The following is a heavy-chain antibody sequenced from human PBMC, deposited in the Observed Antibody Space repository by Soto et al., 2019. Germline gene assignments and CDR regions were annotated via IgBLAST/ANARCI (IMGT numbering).Heavy chain of an antibody. Sequence: SETLSLTCAVSGYSISSGYYWGWIRQPPGKGLEWIGSIYHSGSTYYNPSLKSRVTISVDTSKNQFSLKLSSVTAADTAVYYCARESRDKVTTNWFDHWGHGTLVTVSS. CDR1: GYSISSGYY. J-gene: IGHJ5*02. CDR3: ARESRDKVTTNWFDH. CDR2: IYHSGST. D-gene: IGHD4-4*01. V-gene: IGHV4-38-2*02.